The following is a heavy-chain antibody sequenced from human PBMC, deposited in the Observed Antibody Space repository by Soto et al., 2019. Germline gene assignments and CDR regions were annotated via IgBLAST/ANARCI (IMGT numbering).Heavy chain of an antibody. Sequence: VGSLRLSCAASGFTFSSYAMHWVRQAPGKGLEWVAVISYDGSNKYYADSVRGRFTISRDNSKNTLYLQMNSLRAEDTAVYYCARDLPRKYSSSWVYYYYGMDVWGQGTTVTVSS. CDR1: GFTFSSYA. V-gene: IGHV3-30-3*01. CDR2: ISYDGSNK. D-gene: IGHD6-13*01. J-gene: IGHJ6*02. CDR3: ARDLPRKYSSSWVYYYYGMDV.